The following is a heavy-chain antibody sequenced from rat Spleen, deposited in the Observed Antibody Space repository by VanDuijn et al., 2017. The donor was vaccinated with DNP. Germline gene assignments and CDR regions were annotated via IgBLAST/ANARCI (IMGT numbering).Heavy chain of an antibody. D-gene: IGHD1-1*01. J-gene: IGHJ1*01. CDR1: GYSITSNY. CDR3: TRDSGDWYFDF. V-gene: IGHV3-1*01. Sequence: EMQFQESGPGLVKPSQSLSLTCSVTGYSITSNYWGWIRKFSGNKMEWMADISYSGSTGYNPSLRSRISITRDTSKNQFFLQLNSVTTEDTATYYCTRDSGDWYFDFWGPGTMVTVSS. CDR2: ISYSGST.